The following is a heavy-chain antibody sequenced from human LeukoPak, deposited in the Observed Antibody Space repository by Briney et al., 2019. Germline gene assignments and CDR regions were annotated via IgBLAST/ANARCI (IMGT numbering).Heavy chain of an antibody. CDR3: ARGVVGYCSSTDCRAYDN. J-gene: IGHJ4*02. D-gene: IGHD2-2*01. Sequence: GGSLRLSCAASGFIFSSYGMNWGRQAPGKGLEWVSAISGSGDGTYYADSLKGRFTVSRNNTMNTLYQQMNNLGAEHSAVYYCARGVVGYCSSTDCRAYDNWGQGTLVTVSS. CDR2: ISGSGDGT. V-gene: IGHV3-23*01. CDR1: GFIFSSYG.